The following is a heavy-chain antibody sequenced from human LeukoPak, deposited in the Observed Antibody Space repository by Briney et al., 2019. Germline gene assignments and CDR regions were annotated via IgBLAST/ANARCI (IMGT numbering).Heavy chain of an antibody. V-gene: IGHV4-34*01. D-gene: IGHD2-2*01. CDR1: GGSFSDHY. CDR3: ARTGPTFFVIVPPAYFDY. CDR2: INDSGST. Sequence: SETLSLTCVVYGGSFSDHYWSWIRQPPGKGLEWIGEINDSGSTDYNPSLKSRVTISVDTSKNQFSLKLRSVTAADTAVYYCARTGPTFFVIVPPAYFDYWGQGILVTVSS. J-gene: IGHJ4*02.